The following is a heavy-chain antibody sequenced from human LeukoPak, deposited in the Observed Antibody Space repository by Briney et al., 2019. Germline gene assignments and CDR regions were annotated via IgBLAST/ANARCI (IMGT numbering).Heavy chain of an antibody. CDR1: GFTFSDYY. Sequence: PGGSLRLSCAASGFTFSDYYMSWIRQAPGKGLEWVSHISSTDNTRYYADSVKGRFTISRDNSTNTLYLQMNSLRDEDTAVYYCARAAGYHYYYYMDVWGKGTTVTVSS. CDR2: ISSTDNTR. J-gene: IGHJ6*03. CDR3: ARAAGYHYYYYMDV. V-gene: IGHV3-11*04.